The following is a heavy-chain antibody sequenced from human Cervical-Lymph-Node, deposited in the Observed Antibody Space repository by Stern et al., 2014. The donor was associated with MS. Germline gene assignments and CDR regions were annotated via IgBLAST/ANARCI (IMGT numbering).Heavy chain of an antibody. CDR1: GFTFSSYW. V-gene: IGHV3-74*01. D-gene: IGHD6-6*01. J-gene: IGHJ4*02. CDR2: INSDGRST. Sequence: VQLVESGGGFVQPGGSLRLSCAASGFTFSSYWMHWVRHAPGKGLVWVSRINSDGRSTSYADSVKGRFTVSRDNAKNTLYLQMNSLRAEDTAVYYCARETGSSSVWLDYWGQGALVTVSS. CDR3: ARETGSSSVWLDY.